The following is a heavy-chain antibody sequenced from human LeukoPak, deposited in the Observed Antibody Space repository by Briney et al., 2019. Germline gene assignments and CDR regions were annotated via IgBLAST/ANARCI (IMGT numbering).Heavy chain of an antibody. CDR1: GGSINSGTYY. CDR2: IDTSGST. V-gene: IGHV4-61*02. J-gene: IGHJ5*02. CDR3: AGDSWSSSWRGFDP. Sequence: PSETLSLTCTVSGGSINSGTYYWNWIRQPAGKGLEWLGRIDTSGSTHYNPSLTSRVTISLDTTNNQFSLKLSSVTAADTAVYYCAGDSWSSSWRGFDPWGQGTLVTVSS. D-gene: IGHD6-13*01.